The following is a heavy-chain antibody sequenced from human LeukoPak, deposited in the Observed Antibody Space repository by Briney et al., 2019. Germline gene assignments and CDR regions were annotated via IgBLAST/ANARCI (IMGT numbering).Heavy chain of an antibody. CDR1: GFTFDDYA. J-gene: IGHJ4*02. CDR2: ISGDGGST. D-gene: IGHD6-19*01. V-gene: IGHV3-43*02. CDR3: AKVAGVAGPNLHFDY. Sequence: GGSLRLSCAASGFTFDDYAMHWVRQAPGKCLEWVSLISGDGGSTYYADSVKGRFTISRDNSKNSLYLQMNSLRTEDTALYYCAKVAGVAGPNLHFDYWGQGTLVSVSS.